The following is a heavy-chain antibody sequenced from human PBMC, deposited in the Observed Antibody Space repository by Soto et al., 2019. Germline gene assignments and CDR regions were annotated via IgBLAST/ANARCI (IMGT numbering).Heavy chain of an antibody. CDR3: AKGRSYYYYYGVDV. Sequence: GGSLRLSCTASGFTFSTYALSWVRQAPGKGLEWVSTISNSGGSTYYADSMKGRFTISRDNSKNTLYLQMNSLRAEDTALYYCAKGRSYYYYYGVDVWGQGTTVTVSS. J-gene: IGHJ6*02. CDR1: GFTFSTYA. V-gene: IGHV3-23*01. CDR2: ISNSGGST.